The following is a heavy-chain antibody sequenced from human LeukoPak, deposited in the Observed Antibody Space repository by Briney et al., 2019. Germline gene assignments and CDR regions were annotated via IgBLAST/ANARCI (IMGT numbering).Heavy chain of an antibody. J-gene: IGHJ5*02. Sequence: ASVKVSCKACGYTYATYGISWVRQAPGQGLEWMGWIDTYSGKTNYAQKFQGRVTMTSDTSTSTAYMELSSLRSDDTAVYYCARDRGIAEADSFDPWGQGTLVTVSS. CDR2: IDTYSGKT. D-gene: IGHD6-13*01. CDR1: GYTYATYG. CDR3: ARDRGIAEADSFDP. V-gene: IGHV1-18*01.